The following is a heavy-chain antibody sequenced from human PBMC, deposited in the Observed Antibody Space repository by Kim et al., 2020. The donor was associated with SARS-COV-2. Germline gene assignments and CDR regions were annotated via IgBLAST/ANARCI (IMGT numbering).Heavy chain of an antibody. V-gene: IGHV3-23*01. CDR1: GFTFSTYA. J-gene: IGHJ4*02. Sequence: GGSLRLSCAASGFTFSTYAMSWVRQAPGKGLEWVSGICGGGTTIQYADSVKGRFTISRDNSKNMLYLQMNSLITEDTAIYYCADTWYGCVFWGQGTLVTVSS. D-gene: IGHD6-13*01. CDR3: ADTWYGCVF. CDR2: ICGGGTTI.